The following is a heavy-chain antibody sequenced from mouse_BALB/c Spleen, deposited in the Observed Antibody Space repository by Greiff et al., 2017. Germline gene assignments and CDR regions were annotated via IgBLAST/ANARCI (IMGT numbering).Heavy chain of an antibody. CDR1: GYTFTSYW. CDR2: INPSTGYT. V-gene: IGHV1-7*01. Sequence: VQLQESGAELAKPGASVKMSCKASGYTFTSYWMHWVKQRPGQGLEWIGYINPSTGYTEYNQKFKDKATLTADKSSSTAYMQLSSLTSEDSAVYYCASRWNMDYWGQGTSVTVSS. D-gene: IGHD1-1*02. CDR3: ASRWNMDY. J-gene: IGHJ4*01.